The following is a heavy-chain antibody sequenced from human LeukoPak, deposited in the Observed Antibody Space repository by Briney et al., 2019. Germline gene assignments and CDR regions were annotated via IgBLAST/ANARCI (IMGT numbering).Heavy chain of an antibody. CDR3: AKRGNWGFFDY. J-gene: IGHJ4*02. D-gene: IGHD7-27*01. Sequence: SQTLSLTCTVSGGSISSGGYYWSWIRQHPGEGLEWIGYIYYSGSTYYNPSLKSRVTISVGTSKNQFSLKVTSVTAADTAVYYCAKRGNWGFFDYWGQGTLVTVSS. CDR2: IYYSGST. V-gene: IGHV4-31*03. CDR1: GGSISSGGYY.